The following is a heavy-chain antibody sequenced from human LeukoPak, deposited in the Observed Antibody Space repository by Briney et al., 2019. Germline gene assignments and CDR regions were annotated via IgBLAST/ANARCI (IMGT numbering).Heavy chain of an antibody. CDR1: GGTFSSYA. V-gene: IGHV1-69*13. CDR3: ARGDTAMVTYISY. J-gene: IGHJ4*02. Sequence: ASVKVSCKAPGGTFSSYAISWVRQAPGQGLEWMGGIIPIFGTANYAQKFQDRVTITADESTSTAYMELSSLRSEDTAVYYCARGDTAMVTYISYWGQGTLVTVSS. CDR2: IIPIFGTA. D-gene: IGHD5-18*01.